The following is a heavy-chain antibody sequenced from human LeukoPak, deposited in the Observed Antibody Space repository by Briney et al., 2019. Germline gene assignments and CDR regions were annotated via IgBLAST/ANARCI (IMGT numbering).Heavy chain of an antibody. V-gene: IGHV3-33*01. D-gene: IGHD1-1*01. J-gene: IGHJ6*02. Sequence: GGSLRLSCAASGFTFSSYGMYWVRQAPGKGLEWVAVIWYDGSNKYYADSVKGRFTISRDNSKNTLYLQMNSLRAEDTAVYYCARIATTDYYYGMDVWGQGTTVTVSS. CDR1: GFTFSSYG. CDR3: ARIATTDYYYGMDV. CDR2: IWYDGSNK.